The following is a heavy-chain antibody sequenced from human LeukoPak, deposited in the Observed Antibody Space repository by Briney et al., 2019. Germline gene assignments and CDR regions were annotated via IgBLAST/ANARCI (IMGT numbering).Heavy chain of an antibody. Sequence: ASVKVSCKASGYTSTNYYMHWVRQAPGQGLEWVGLINPSGGSTSYAQKFQGRVTMTRDMSTSTVYMELTSLRSDDTAVFYCARESSPHSGYDITFLDSWGQGTLATVSS. J-gene: IGHJ4*02. CDR1: GYTSTNYY. CDR2: INPSGGST. CDR3: ARESSPHSGYDITFLDS. V-gene: IGHV1-46*01. D-gene: IGHD5-12*01.